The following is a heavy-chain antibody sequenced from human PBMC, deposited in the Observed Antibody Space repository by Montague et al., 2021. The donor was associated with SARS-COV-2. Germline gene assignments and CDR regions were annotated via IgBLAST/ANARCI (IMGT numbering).Heavy chain of an antibody. CDR1: GGSITGFS. V-gene: IGHV4-4*07. J-gene: IGHJ4*02. CDR2: VTTSGTT. CDR3: ARTPTRPLSLDS. Sequence: SKTLSLTCAVAGGSITGFSWSWARQPAGKGLEWIGRVTTSGTTNXXPPLRGRVTMSVDTSKNQFSLNLNSVTAADTAIYYCARTPTRPLSLDSWGQGTLVTVSS. D-gene: IGHD6-6*01.